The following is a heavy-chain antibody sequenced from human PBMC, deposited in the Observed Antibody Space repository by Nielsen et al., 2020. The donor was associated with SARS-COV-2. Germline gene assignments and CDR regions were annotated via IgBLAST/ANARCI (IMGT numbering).Heavy chain of an antibody. V-gene: IGHV1-18*01. J-gene: IGHJ5*02. CDR2: ISAYNGNT. D-gene: IGHD3-10*01. CDR3: ARGERGVLLWFGEEPSLDP. Sequence: ASVKVSCKASGYTFTSYGISWVRQAPGQGLEWMGWISAYNGNTNYAQKLQGRVTMTTDTSTSTAYMELRSLRSDDTAVYYCARGERGVLLWFGEEPSLDPWGQGTLVTVSS. CDR1: GYTFTSYG.